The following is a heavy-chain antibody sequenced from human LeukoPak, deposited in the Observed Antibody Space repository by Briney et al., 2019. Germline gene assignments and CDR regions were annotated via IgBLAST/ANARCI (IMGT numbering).Heavy chain of an antibody. CDR2: IKADGGEK. J-gene: IGHJ6*03. CDR1: GFTFSTYW. CDR3: AKGSISAGAHYYYYYMDV. D-gene: IGHD6-13*01. V-gene: IGHV3-7*03. Sequence: GGSLRLSCAASGFTFSTYWMNWFRQTPGKGLEWVAKIKADGGEKDHVASVKGRFTISRDNSKNSLYLQMNSLRAEDTALYYCAKGSISAGAHYYYYYMDVWGKGTTVTVSS.